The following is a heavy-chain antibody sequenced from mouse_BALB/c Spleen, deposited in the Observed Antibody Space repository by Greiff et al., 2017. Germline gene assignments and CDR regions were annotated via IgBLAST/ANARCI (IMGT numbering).Heavy chain of an antibody. CDR3: ARGDYYGPFAY. CDR2: INPYNGDT. V-gene: IGHV1-20*02. J-gene: IGHJ3*01. CDR1: GYSFTGYF. Sequence: EVQLQQSGPELVKPGASVKISCKASGYSFTGYFMNWVMQSHGKSLEWIGRINPYNGDTFYNQKFKGKATLTVDKSSSTAHMELRSLASEDSAVYYCARGDYYGPFAYWGQGTLVTVAA. D-gene: IGHD1-2*01.